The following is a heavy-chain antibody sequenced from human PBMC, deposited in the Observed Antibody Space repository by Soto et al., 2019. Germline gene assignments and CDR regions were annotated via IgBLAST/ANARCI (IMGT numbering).Heavy chain of an antibody. Sequence: SETLSLTCTVSGGSISSYYWSWIRQPAGKGLEWIGRICTSGSTNYNPSLKSRVTMSVDTSKNQFSLKLSSVTAADTAVYYCARDLRYGSGSYYTHSYFDYWGQGTLVTVSS. CDR2: ICTSGST. CDR3: ARDLRYGSGSYYTHSYFDY. D-gene: IGHD3-10*01. CDR1: GGSISSYY. J-gene: IGHJ4*02. V-gene: IGHV4-4*07.